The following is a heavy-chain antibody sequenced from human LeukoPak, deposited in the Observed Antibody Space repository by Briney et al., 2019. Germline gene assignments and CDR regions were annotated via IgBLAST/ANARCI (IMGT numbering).Heavy chain of an antibody. V-gene: IGHV4-4*07. Sequence: SETLSLTCTVSGGSISSYYWSWIRQPAGKGLEWVGRIYTSGSTNYNPPLKSRVTISVDTSKNQFSLRLRSVTAADTAVYFCAGDIAAVNIPGSRLDPWGQGTLVTVSS. CDR3: AGDIAAVNIPGSRLDP. J-gene: IGHJ5*02. D-gene: IGHD6-13*01. CDR2: IYTSGST. CDR1: GGSISSYY.